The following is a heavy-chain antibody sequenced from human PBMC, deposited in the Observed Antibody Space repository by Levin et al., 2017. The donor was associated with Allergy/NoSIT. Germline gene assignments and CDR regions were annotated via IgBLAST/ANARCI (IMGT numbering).Heavy chain of an antibody. D-gene: IGHD6-13*01. CDR2: ISSSSSTI. CDR3: ARGAAASTVAFDI. Sequence: QSGESLKISCAASGFTFSSYSMNWVRQAPGKGLEWVSYISSSSSTIYYADSVKGRFTISRDNAKNSLYLQMNSLRDEDTAVYYCARGAAASTVAFDIWGQGTMVTVSS. V-gene: IGHV3-48*02. CDR1: GFTFSSYS. J-gene: IGHJ3*02.